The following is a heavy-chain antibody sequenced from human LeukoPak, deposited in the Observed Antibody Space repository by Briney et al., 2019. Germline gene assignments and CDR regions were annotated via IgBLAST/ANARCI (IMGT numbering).Heavy chain of an antibody. CDR1: GGSISSGGYY. Sequence: PSETLSLTCTVSGGSISSGGYYWAWIRQPPGKGLGWIGTIHHSGSTYYNPSLKSRVTMSVDTSDNQFSLKMSSVSAADTAVFFGGKQHSKEKPRTFFVASGARGTLVSVPS. CDR2: IHHSGST. D-gene: IGHD2/OR15-2a*01. J-gene: IGHJ4*02. CDR3: GKQHSKEKPRTFFVAS. V-gene: IGHV4-39*01.